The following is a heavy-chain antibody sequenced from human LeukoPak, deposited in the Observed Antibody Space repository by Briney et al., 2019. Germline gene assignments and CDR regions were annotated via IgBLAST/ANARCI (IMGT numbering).Heavy chain of an antibody. J-gene: IGHJ6*02. D-gene: IGHD3-22*01. Sequence: ASLKVSCKASGYTFTSYGINWVRQAPGQGLEWMGWISAYNGNTNFAQKLQGRVTMTTDTSTSTAYMELRSLRSDDTAVYYCARVGGDDSSGPHYALDVWGQGNTVAVSS. V-gene: IGHV1-18*01. CDR1: GYTFTSYG. CDR3: ARVGGDDSSGPHYALDV. CDR2: ISAYNGNT.